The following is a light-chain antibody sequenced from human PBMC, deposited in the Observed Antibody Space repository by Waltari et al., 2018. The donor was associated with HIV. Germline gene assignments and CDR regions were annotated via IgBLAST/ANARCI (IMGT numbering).Light chain of an antibody. Sequence: QPPLTQSRSVSGSPGQSITISCTGTSNDVGAYNYVSWYQQHPGRAPKRLIFDLNRRPSGVPDRFSGSKSGNTASLTISGLQAEDEADYYCCSSAGRYTFGFGTGTKVTVL. V-gene: IGLV2-11*01. CDR3: CSSAGRYTFG. J-gene: IGLJ1*01. CDR2: DLN. CDR1: SNDVGAYNY.